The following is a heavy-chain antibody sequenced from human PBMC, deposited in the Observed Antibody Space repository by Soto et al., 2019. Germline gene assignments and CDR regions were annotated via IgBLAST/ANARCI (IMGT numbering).Heavy chain of an antibody. D-gene: IGHD1-26*01. V-gene: IGHV3-48*03. CDR3: ARVTPVGLVDY. J-gene: IGHJ4*02. CDR1: GFTFSSYE. Sequence: GGSLRLSCAASGFTFSSYEMNWVRQAPGKGLEWVSYISSSGSTIYYADSVKGRFTISRDNAKNSLYLQMNSLRAEDTAVYYCARVTPVGLVDYWGQGTLVTVSS. CDR2: ISSSGSTI.